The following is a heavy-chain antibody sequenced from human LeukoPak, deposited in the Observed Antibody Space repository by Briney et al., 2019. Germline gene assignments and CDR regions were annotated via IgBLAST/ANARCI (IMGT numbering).Heavy chain of an antibody. CDR2: ISHDANNK. CDR3: ARGAPPDY. V-gene: IGHV3-30-3*01. D-gene: IGHD1-14*01. Sequence: PGGCLRLSCAASVFILSNYAIYWVREAPGKGLEWVAVISHDANNKYYAHSVKGRFTISRDNSNNALYLQMNSLRAEDTAVYYCARGAPPDYWGQGTLLTVSS. CDR1: VFILSNYA. J-gene: IGHJ4*02.